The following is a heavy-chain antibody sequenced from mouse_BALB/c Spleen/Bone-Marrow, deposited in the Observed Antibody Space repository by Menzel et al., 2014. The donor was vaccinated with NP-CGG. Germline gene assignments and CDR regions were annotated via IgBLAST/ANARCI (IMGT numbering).Heavy chain of an antibody. CDR2: SRNRRNDYTT. J-gene: IGHJ2*01. D-gene: IGHD4-1*01. V-gene: IGHV7-1*02. CDR1: GFTFSDFY. CDR3: ARDAGRGNFDY. Sequence: EVKVVEPGGGLVQPGGSLRLSCATSGFTFSDFYMEWVRQPPGKRLEWIAASRNRRNDYTTEYSASVKGRFIVSRDTSQSILYLQMNALRAEDTAIYYCARDAGRGNFDYWGQGTTLTVSS.